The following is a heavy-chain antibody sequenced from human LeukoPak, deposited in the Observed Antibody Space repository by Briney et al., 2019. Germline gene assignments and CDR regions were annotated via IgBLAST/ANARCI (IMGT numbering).Heavy chain of an antibody. CDR3: ARGVVVAATGIRAFDI. J-gene: IGHJ3*02. Sequence: PSETLSLTCTVSGGSISSYYWSWIRQPPGKGLEWIGYIYYSGSTNYNPSPKSRVTISVDTSKNQFSLKLSSVTAADTAVYYCARGVVVAATGIRAFDIWGQGTMVTVSS. D-gene: IGHD2-15*01. CDR1: GGSISSYY. V-gene: IGHV4-59*01. CDR2: IYYSGST.